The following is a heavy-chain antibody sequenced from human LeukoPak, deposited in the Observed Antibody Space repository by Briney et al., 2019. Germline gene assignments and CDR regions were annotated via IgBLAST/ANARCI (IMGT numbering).Heavy chain of an antibody. D-gene: IGHD3-22*01. Sequence: MPSETLSLTCTVSGGSISSYYWSWIRQPPGKGLEWIGYIYYSGSTNYNPSLKSRVTISVDTSKNQFSLKLSSVTAADTAVYYCALSYDSSGYYYLASWGQGTLVTVSS. V-gene: IGHV4-59*01. CDR1: GGSISSYY. J-gene: IGHJ4*02. CDR3: ALSYDSSGYYYLAS. CDR2: IYYSGST.